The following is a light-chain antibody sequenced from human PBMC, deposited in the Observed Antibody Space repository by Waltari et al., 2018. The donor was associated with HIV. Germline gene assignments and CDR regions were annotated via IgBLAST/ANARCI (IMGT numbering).Light chain of an antibody. CDR1: QDISNH. Sequence: DIQMTQSPSSLSASVGDRATISCQASQDISNHLNWYQQKPGKAPNLLIYDATNLETGDPSRFSGSGSGTDFTFTISSLQPADIATYYCKQYHHLPWAFGQGTKVEF. V-gene: IGKV1-33*01. CDR3: KQYHHLPWA. CDR2: DAT. J-gene: IGKJ1*01.